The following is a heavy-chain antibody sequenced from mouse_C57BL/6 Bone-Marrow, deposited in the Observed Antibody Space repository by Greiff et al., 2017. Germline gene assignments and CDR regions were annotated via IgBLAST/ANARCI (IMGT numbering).Heavy chain of an antibody. CDR2: IDPENGDT. J-gene: IGHJ3*01. Sequence: EVQLQQSGAELVRPGASVKLSCTASGFNIKDDYMHWVKQRPEQGLEWIGWIDPENGDTEYASKFQGKATITADTSSNTASLRLSSLTSEDTAVYYCTASGFFFAYWGQGTLVTVSA. D-gene: IGHD3-1*01. CDR1: GFNIKDDY. CDR3: TASGFFFAY. V-gene: IGHV14-4*01.